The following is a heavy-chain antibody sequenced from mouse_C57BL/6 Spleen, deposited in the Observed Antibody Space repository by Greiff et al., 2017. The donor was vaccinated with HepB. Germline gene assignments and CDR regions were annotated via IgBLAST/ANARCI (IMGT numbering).Heavy chain of an antibody. CDR2: INPGSGGT. Sequence: VQLQESGAELVRPGTSVKVSCKASGYAFTNYLIEWVKQRPGQGLEWIGVINPGSGGTNYNEKFKGKATLTADKSSSTAYMQLSSLTSEDSAVYFCARSLYYFDYWGQGTTLTVSS. V-gene: IGHV1-54*01. CDR1: GYAFTNYL. CDR3: ARSLYYFDY. J-gene: IGHJ2*01.